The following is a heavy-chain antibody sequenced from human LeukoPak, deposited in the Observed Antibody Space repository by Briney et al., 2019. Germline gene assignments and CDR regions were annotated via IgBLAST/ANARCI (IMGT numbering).Heavy chain of an antibody. CDR2: IIPILGIA. Sequence: SVKVSCKASGGTFSSYAISWVRQAPGQGLEWMGRIIPILGIANYAQKFQGRVTITADKSTSTAYMELSSLRSEDTAVYYCARALGWSRLDIVATIPTYYFDYWGQGTLVTVSS. D-gene: IGHD5-12*01. CDR3: ARALGWSRLDIVATIPTYYFDY. V-gene: IGHV1-69*04. J-gene: IGHJ4*02. CDR1: GGTFSSYA.